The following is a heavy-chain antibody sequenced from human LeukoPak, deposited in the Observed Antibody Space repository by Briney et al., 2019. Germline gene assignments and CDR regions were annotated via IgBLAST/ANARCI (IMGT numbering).Heavy chain of an antibody. J-gene: IGHJ4*01. CDR3: ARSLSSPVPNC. Sequence: GGSLRLSCAASGFPFSDYGMNWVRQAPGKGLEWLANINLDGNDTYYADSVKGRFTISRDNAKNTLYLQLDSLRAEDTAVYYCARSLSSPVPNCWGQGTLVTVSS. D-gene: IGHD3-10*02. V-gene: IGHV3-7*01. CDR1: GFPFSDYG. CDR2: INLDGNDT.